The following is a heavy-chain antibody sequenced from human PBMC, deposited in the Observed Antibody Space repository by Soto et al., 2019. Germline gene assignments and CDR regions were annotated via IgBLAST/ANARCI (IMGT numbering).Heavy chain of an antibody. V-gene: IGHV1-18*01. D-gene: IGHD6-19*01. CDR3: ARGLGGGWYHFDH. CDR2: ITVNSGNT. CDR1: GYSFITYG. Sequence: QVQLVQSGGEVKKPGASVKVSCQASGYSFITYGIGWVRQAPGQGLEWMGWITVNSGNTNYPQKFQGRVTMTTDTSTSTAYMELRSLTSDDTAVYYCARGLGGGWYHFDHWGQGTLVTVSS. J-gene: IGHJ4*02.